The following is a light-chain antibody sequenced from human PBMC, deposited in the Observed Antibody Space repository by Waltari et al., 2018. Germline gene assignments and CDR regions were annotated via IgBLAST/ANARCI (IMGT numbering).Light chain of an antibody. CDR2: GAT. CDR3: LHDYNYPRT. Sequence: AIQMTQSPSSLSASVGDRVTITCRASQGIRNELGWYQHKPGKAPKLQIYGATTLQSGVPSRFSGSGSGTDFTLTITSLQPEDFATYYCLHDYNYPRTFGQGTKVET. CDR1: QGIRNE. J-gene: IGKJ1*01. V-gene: IGKV1-6*01.